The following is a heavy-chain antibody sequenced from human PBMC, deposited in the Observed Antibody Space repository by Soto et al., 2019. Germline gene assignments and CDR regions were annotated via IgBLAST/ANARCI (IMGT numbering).Heavy chain of an antibody. Sequence: GGSLRLSCETSGFSFSVYGMHWVRQAPGKGLEWVAVIWYDASKQFYAASVEGRFTISRDNSKAILYLQMNSLRAEDTAVYYCAAWAEGATEVHWGQGTLVTVSS. J-gene: IGHJ4*02. CDR3: AAWAEGATEVH. D-gene: IGHD2-15*01. V-gene: IGHV3-33*01. CDR1: GFSFSVYG. CDR2: IWYDASKQ.